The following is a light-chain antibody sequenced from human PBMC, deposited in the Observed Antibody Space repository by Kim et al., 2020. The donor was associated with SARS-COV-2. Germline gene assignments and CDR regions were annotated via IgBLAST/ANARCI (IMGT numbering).Light chain of an antibody. CDR1: ISDVGAYYY. J-gene: IGLJ2*01. V-gene: IGLV2-14*03. CDR2: DVH. CDR3: RSYTSNNPYVI. Sequence: QSITISCTGTISDVGAYYYVSWYQQLPGKAPQLIIYDVHQRPSGISNRFSGSKSGNTASLAISGLQAEDEATYYCRSYTSNNPYVIFGGGTQLTVL.